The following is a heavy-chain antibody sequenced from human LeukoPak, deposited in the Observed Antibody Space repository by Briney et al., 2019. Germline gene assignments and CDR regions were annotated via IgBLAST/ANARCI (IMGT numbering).Heavy chain of an antibody. J-gene: IGHJ5*02. V-gene: IGHV4-59*08. CDR1: GGSISSYY. CDR2: IYYSGST. D-gene: IGHD6-13*01. Sequence: SETLSLTCTVSGGSISSYYWSWIRQPPGKGLEWIGYIYYSGSTNYNPSLKSRVTISVDTSKNQFSLKLSSVTAADTAVYYCARHSGGSSSFDNWFDPWGQGTLVTVSS. CDR3: ARHSGGSSSFDNWFDP.